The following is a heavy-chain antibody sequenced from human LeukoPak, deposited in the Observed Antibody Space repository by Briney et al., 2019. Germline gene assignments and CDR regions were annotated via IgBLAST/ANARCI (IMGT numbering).Heavy chain of an antibody. Sequence: GESLKISCKGSAYSFTSYWIAWVRQMPGKGLEWMGIIFPGDSDTRYSPSFQGQVTISADKSISTAYLQWSSLKASDTAMYYCARPRDGYNPYYFDYWGQGTLVTVSS. CDR2: IFPGDSDT. V-gene: IGHV5-51*01. CDR3: ARPRDGYNPYYFDY. D-gene: IGHD5-24*01. J-gene: IGHJ4*02. CDR1: AYSFTSYW.